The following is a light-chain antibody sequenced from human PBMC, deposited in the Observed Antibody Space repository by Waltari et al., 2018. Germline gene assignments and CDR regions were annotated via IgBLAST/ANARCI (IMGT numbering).Light chain of an antibody. CDR3: QQYNNWPPWT. CDR1: QSVNIN. Sequence: EIVMTQSPATLSLSPGERATLSCRASQSVNINLAWYQQKPGQGPRLLIYGASTRATAIPARFSGRGSGTEFTLTISSLQSEDFAVYYCQQYNNWPPWTFGQGTKVEIK. CDR2: GAS. J-gene: IGKJ1*01. V-gene: IGKV3-15*01.